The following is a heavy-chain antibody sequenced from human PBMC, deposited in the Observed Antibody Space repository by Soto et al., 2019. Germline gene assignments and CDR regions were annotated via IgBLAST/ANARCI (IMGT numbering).Heavy chain of an antibody. V-gene: IGHV1-2*02. CDR2: INPNSGGT. J-gene: IGHJ4*02. CDR3: ARAHRKDVSVRVS. D-gene: IGHD3-16*01. CDR1: GYTFTGYY. Sequence: GASVKVSCKASGYTFTGYYMHWVRQAPGQGLEWMGWINPNSGGTNYAQKFQGRVTMTRDTSISTAYMELSRLRSDDTAVYYCARAHRKDVSVRVSWGQGTLVTVSS.